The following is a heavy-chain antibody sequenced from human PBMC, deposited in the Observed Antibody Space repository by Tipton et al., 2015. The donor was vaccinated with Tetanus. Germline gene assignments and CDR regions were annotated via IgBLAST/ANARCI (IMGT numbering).Heavy chain of an antibody. D-gene: IGHD6-19*01. V-gene: IGHV3-74*01. CDR3: ATLPKQWLVDFGY. Sequence: GSLRLSCEGSGFTLSRYWMHWVRQAPGTGLVWVARINSDGSARSYADSVKGRFTISRDNAKDTLHLQMNSLRAADTAIYFCATLPKQWLVDFGYWGQGTLVTVSS. J-gene: IGHJ4*02. CDR1: GFTLSRYW. CDR2: INSDGSAR.